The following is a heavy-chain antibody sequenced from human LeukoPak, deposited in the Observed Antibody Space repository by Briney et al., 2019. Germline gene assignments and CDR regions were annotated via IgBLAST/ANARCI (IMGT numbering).Heavy chain of an antibody. V-gene: IGHV3-23*01. CDR2: ISGSGGST. CDR1: GFTFSSYA. D-gene: IGHD3-22*01. CDR3: AKGSITMIPRPDAFDI. Sequence: GGSLRLSCAASGFTFSSYAMSWVRQAPGKGLEWVSAISGSGGSTYYADSVKGRFTISRDNSKNTLYLQMNSLRAEDTAVYYCAKGSITMIPRPDAFDIWGQGTMVTVSS. J-gene: IGHJ3*02.